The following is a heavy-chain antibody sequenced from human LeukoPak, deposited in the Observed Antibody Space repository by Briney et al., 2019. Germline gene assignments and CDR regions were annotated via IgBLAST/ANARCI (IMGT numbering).Heavy chain of an antibody. Sequence: QPGGSLRLSCAASGFTFSSYWMHWVRQAPGKGLVWVSRINSDGSSTSYADSVKGRFTISRDNAKNTLYLQMNSLRAEDTAVYYCARVKSSGYGEYYFYYWGQGTLVTVSS. D-gene: IGHD5-12*01. CDR2: INSDGSST. J-gene: IGHJ4*02. CDR1: GFTFSSYW. V-gene: IGHV3-74*01. CDR3: ARVKSSGYGEYYFYY.